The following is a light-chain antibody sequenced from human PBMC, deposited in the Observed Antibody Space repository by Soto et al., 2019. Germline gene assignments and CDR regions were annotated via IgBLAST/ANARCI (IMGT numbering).Light chain of an antibody. Sequence: QSALTQPASVSGSPGQSIAISCTGTSSDVGAYNSVPWYQQYPGKAPKLMIHDVSNRPSGVSDRFSGSKSGNTASLTISGLQAEDEADYYCSSYTSSNSYVFGSGTKLTVL. CDR3: SSYTSSNSYV. CDR2: DVS. CDR1: SSDVGAYNS. J-gene: IGLJ1*01. V-gene: IGLV2-14*01.